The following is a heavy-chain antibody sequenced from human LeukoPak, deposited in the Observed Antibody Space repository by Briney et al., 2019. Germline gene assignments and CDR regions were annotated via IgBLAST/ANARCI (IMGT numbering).Heavy chain of an antibody. CDR1: GYTFTNYW. J-gene: IGHJ4*02. CDR2: IYPGDSDT. Sequence: GESLKISCKGSGYTFTNYWIGWVRQMPGKGLEFMGIIYPGDSDTRYSPSFQGQVTISIDKSINTAYLQWSSLKASDSAMYYCARAGYSNRWDGVDYWGQGTLVTVSS. V-gene: IGHV5-51*01. D-gene: IGHD2/OR15-2a*01. CDR3: ARAGYSNRWDGVDY.